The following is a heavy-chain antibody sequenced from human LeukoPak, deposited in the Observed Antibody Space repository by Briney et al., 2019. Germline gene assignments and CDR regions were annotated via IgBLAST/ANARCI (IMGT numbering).Heavy chain of an antibody. V-gene: IGHV3-21*05. CDR3: ARDRTYGIDY. CDR2: ISSSSSYT. Sequence: PGGSLRLSCAASGFTFSSYAMHWVRQAPGKGLEWVSYISSSSSYTNYADSVKGRFTISRDNAKNSLYLQMNSLRAEDTAVYYCARDRTYGIDYWGQGTLVTVSS. CDR1: GFTFSSYA. J-gene: IGHJ4*02. D-gene: IGHD3-10*01.